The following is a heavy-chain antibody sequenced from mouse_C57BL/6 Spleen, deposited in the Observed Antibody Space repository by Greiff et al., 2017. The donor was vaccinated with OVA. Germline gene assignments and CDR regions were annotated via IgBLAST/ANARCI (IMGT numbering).Heavy chain of an antibody. V-gene: IGHV5-17*01. CDR3: ARALWAY. D-gene: IGHD6-1*01. J-gene: IGHJ3*01. Sequence: DVQLVESGGGLVKPGGSLKLSCAASGFTFSDYGMHWVRQAPEQGLEWVAYISSGSSTIYYADTVKGRFTISRDNAKNTLFLQMTSLRSEDTAMYYCARALWAYWGQGTLVTVSA. CDR1: GFTFSDYG. CDR2: ISSGSSTI.